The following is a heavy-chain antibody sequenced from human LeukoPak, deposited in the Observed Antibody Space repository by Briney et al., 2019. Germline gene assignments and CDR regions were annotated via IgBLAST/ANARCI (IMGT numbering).Heavy chain of an antibody. D-gene: IGHD2-15*01. CDR3: ARAHRLVLHYFDS. Sequence: KPSETLSLTCTVSGDSISSGSYYWGWIRQPPGKGLEWIGNIYYRGNTYFNPSLKSRVIISVDTSKNQFSLKLTSVTAADTAVYYCARAHRLVLHYFDSWGQGTLVTVSS. J-gene: IGHJ4*02. CDR2: IYYRGNT. CDR1: GDSISSGSYY. V-gene: IGHV4-39*07.